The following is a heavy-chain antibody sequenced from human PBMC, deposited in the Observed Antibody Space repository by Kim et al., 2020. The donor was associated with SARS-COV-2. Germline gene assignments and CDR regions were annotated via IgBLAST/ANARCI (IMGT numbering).Heavy chain of an antibody. Sequence: SETLSLTCTVSGGSISNYYWSWIRQPPGKGLEWIGYIYYSGSTNYNPSLKSRVTISVDTSKNQFSLKLSSVTAADTAVYYCARRPSYYDSSGYNSYYYYG. CDR1: GGSISNYY. D-gene: IGHD3-22*01. V-gene: IGHV4-59*13. J-gene: IGHJ6*01. CDR3: ARRPSYYDSSGYNSYYYYG. CDR2: IYYSGST.